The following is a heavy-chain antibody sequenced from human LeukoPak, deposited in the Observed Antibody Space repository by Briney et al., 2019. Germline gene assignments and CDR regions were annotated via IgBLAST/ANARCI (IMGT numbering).Heavy chain of an antibody. V-gene: IGHV4-59*01. Sequence: SETLFLTCTVSGGSISSYYWSWIRQPPGKGLEWIGYIYYSGSTNYNPSLKSRVTISVDTSKQQFSLKLSSVTAADTAVYYCAREGDYFGSGRHNWFDPWGQGTLVTVSS. D-gene: IGHD3-10*01. J-gene: IGHJ5*02. CDR1: GGSISSYY. CDR2: IYYSGST. CDR3: AREGDYFGSGRHNWFDP.